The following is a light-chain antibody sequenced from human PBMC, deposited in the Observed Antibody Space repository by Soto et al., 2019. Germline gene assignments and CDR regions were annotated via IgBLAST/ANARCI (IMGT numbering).Light chain of an antibody. Sequence: DIQMTQSPSSLSASVGDRVTITCQASQDISNYLNWYQQKPGKAPKLLIYDPSNLETGVPSRFSGSGSGTDFTFTISSLQHEDIATYYCQQYDNLPWTFGQGTKVEIK. V-gene: IGKV1-33*01. CDR3: QQYDNLPWT. CDR2: DPS. J-gene: IGKJ1*01. CDR1: QDISNY.